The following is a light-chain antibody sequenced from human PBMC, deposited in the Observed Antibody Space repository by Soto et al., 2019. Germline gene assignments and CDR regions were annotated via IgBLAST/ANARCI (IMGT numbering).Light chain of an antibody. CDR2: GAS. Sequence: EIVLTQSPGTLSLSPGERATLSCRASQSVSSNYLAWYQQKPGQAPRVLIYGASSRATGIPDRFSGSGSGTDFTLTISRLEPEDFAVYYCHQYGSTPTFCGGTKVEIK. CDR1: QSVSSNY. CDR3: HQYGSTPT. J-gene: IGKJ4*01. V-gene: IGKV3-20*01.